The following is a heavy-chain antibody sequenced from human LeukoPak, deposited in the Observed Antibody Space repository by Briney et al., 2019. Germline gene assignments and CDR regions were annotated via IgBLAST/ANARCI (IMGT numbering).Heavy chain of an antibody. CDR2: IIDTGST. CDR3: ARGLASGYPPIPFDY. D-gene: IGHD3-3*01. CDR1: GESFSGYY. V-gene: IGHV4-34*12. Sequence: TASETLSLTCVVYGESFSGYYWTWIRQPPGKGLEWIGEIIDTGSTKYNSSLKSRVTISVDTSKNEFSLNLTSVTAADTAIYYCARGLASGYPPIPFDYWGQGTLVTVSS. J-gene: IGHJ4*02.